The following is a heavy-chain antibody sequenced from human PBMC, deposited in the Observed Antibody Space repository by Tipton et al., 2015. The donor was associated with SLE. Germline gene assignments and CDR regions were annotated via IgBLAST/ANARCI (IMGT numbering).Heavy chain of an antibody. V-gene: IGHV4-39*07. D-gene: IGHD4/OR15-4a*01. J-gene: IGHJ6*02. Sequence: LRLSCTVSGGSISSHYWGWIRQPPGKGLEWIGSIYYSGSTYYNPSLKSRVTISVDTSKNQFSLKLSSVTAADTAVYYCAAGAYYYGMDVWGQGTTVTVSS. CDR2: IYYSGST. CDR1: GGSISSHY. CDR3: AAGAYYYGMDV.